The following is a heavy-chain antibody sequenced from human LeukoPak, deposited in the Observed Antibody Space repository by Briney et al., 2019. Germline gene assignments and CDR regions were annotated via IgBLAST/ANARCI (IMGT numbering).Heavy chain of an antibody. V-gene: IGHV3-30*03. CDR3: ARGVGALDY. Sequence: GGSLRLSCAASGFSFITYGMHWVRQAPGKGLEWVAVISYDGSNKYYADSVKGRFAISRDNSKNTLYLQMNSLRDEDTAVYYCARGVGALDYWGQGTLVTVSS. J-gene: IGHJ4*02. CDR1: GFSFITYG. D-gene: IGHD1-26*01. CDR2: ISYDGSNK.